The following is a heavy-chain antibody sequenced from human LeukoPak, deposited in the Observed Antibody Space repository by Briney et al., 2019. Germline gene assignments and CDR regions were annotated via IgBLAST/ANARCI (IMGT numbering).Heavy chain of an antibody. CDR1: GGSISGGGYS. CDR2: IYHSGST. Sequence: PSETLSLTCAVSGGSISGGGYSWSWIRQPPGKGLEWIGYIYHSGSTYYNPSLKSRVTISVDRSKNQFSLKLSSVTAADTAVYYCAREGYYYYGMDVWGKGTTVTVSS. V-gene: IGHV4-30-2*01. J-gene: IGHJ6*04. CDR3: AREGYYYYGMDV.